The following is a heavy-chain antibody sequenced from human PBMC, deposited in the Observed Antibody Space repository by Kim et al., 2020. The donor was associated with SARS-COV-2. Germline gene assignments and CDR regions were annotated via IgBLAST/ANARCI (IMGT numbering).Heavy chain of an antibody. J-gene: IGHJ6*02. CDR2: T. V-gene: IGHV3-53*01. CDR3: ARDARIPYGMDV. D-gene: IGHD2-15*01. Sequence: THYADSVKGRFTISRDNSKNTVYLQMNSLRADDTAVYYCARDARIPYGMDVWGQGTTVTVSS.